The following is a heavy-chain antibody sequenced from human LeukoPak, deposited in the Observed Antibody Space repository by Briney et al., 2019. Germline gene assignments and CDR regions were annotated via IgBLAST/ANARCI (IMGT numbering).Heavy chain of an antibody. J-gene: IGHJ4*02. CDR3: AREPRVYTSGTYSTLYFDY. V-gene: IGHV4-4*07. CDR2: IYFSGST. D-gene: IGHD3-10*01. Sequence: PSETLSLTCTVSGGSISSYYWNWIRQPAGKGLEWIGRIYFSGSTNYNPSLKSRVTMSVDTSQNQFSLNLSSVTAADTAVYYCAREPRVYTSGTYSTLYFDYWGQGILVTVSS. CDR1: GGSISSYY.